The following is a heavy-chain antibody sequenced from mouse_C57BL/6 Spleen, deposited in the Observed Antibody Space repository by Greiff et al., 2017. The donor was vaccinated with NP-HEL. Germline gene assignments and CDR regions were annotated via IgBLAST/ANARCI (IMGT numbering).Heavy chain of an antibody. D-gene: IGHD1-1*01. CDR1: GYAFSSYW. V-gene: IGHV1-80*01. CDR2: IYPGDGDT. CDR3: ARSNLTNYYGSSIFDY. J-gene: IGHJ2*01. Sequence: QVQLQQSGAELVKPGASVKISCKASGYAFSSYWMNWVKQRPGKGLEWIGQIYPGDGDTNYNGKFKGKATLTADKSSSTAYMQLSSLTSEDSAVYFCARSNLTNYYGSSIFDYWGQGTTLTVSS.